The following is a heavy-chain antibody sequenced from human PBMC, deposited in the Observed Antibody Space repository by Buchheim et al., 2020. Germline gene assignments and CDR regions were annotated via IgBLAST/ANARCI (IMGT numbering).Heavy chain of an antibody. CDR3: AKDFSPYSYGYHHFDY. CDR1: GFTFSSYG. CDR2: IRYDGSNK. Sequence: QVQLVESGGGVVQPGRSLRLSCAASGFTFSSYGMHWVRQAPGKGLEWVAFIRYDGSNKYYADSVKGRFTISRDNSKNTLYLQMNSLRAEDTAVYYCAKDFSPYSYGYHHFDYWGQGTL. V-gene: IGHV3-30*02. D-gene: IGHD5-18*01. J-gene: IGHJ4*02.